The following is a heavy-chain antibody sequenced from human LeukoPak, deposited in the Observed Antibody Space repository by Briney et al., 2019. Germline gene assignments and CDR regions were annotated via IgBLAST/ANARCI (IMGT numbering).Heavy chain of an antibody. CDR2: IKQDGSEK. CDR1: GFTFSSYW. V-gene: IGHV3-7*01. Sequence: GGSLRLSCAASGFTFSSYWMSWVRQAPGKGLEWVANIKQDGSEKYYVDSVKGRFTISRDNSKNTLYLQMNSLRAEDTAVYYCASYCSSTSCYARFGYYGMDVWGQGTTVTVSS. CDR3: ASYCSSTSCYARFGYYGMDV. J-gene: IGHJ6*02. D-gene: IGHD2-2*01.